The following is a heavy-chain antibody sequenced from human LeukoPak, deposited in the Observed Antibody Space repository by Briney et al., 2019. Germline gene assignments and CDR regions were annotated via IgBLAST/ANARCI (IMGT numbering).Heavy chain of an antibody. Sequence: SETLSLTCAVYGGSFSGYYWSWIRQPPGKGLEWIGEINHSGSTNYNPSLKSRVTISVDTSKNQFSLKLSSVTAADTAVYYCARDNGDRNYYYYYGMDVWGQGTTVTVS. D-gene: IGHD4-17*01. J-gene: IGHJ6*02. CDR3: ARDNGDRNYYYYYGMDV. CDR1: GGSFSGYY. CDR2: INHSGST. V-gene: IGHV4-34*01.